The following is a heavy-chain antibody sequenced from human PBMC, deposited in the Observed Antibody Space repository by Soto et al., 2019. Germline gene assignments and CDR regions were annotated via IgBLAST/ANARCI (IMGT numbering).Heavy chain of an antibody. J-gene: IGHJ5*02. CDR1: GLTFSSYA. Sequence: EVQLLESGGGLVQPGGSLRLSCAASGLTFSSYAMSWVRQAPGKGLEWVSAISGSGGSTYYADSVKGRFTISRDNSKTTLYLQMNSLRAEDTAVSYCAKDFYGDYVGWFDPWGQGTLVTVSS. CDR3: AKDFYGDYVGWFDP. CDR2: ISGSGGST. V-gene: IGHV3-23*01. D-gene: IGHD4-17*01.